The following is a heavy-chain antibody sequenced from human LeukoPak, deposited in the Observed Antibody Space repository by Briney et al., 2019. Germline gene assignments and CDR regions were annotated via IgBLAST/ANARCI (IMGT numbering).Heavy chain of an antibody. CDR1: GFTFGDYA. V-gene: IGHV3-23*01. J-gene: IGHJ4*02. CDR2: ISGSGDST. CDR3: AKLRTQRWLQYRGFDY. D-gene: IGHD5-24*01. Sequence: GGSLRLSCTASGFTFGDYAMSWVRQAPGKGLGWVSTISGSGDSTYYADSVKGRFTISRDNSKNTLCLQMNSLRAEDTAVYYCAKLRTQRWLQYRGFDYWGQGTLVTVSS.